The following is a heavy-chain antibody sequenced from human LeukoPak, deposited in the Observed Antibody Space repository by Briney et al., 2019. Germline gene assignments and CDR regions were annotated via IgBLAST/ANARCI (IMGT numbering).Heavy chain of an antibody. CDR2: INTDGSST. CDR1: GFTFSSYS. V-gene: IGHV3-74*01. CDR3: ARVRLAMAAYYFDY. Sequence: AGGSLRLSCAASGFTFSSYSLHWVRQAPGKGLVWVSRINTDGSSTSYADSVKGRFTISRDNAKNTLYLQMNSLRAEDTAVYYCARVRLAMAAYYFDYWGQGTLVTVSS. J-gene: IGHJ4*02. D-gene: IGHD6-19*01.